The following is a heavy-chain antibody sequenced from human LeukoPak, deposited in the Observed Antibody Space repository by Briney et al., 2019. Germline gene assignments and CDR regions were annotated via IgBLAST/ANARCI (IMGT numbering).Heavy chain of an antibody. Sequence: SETLSLTCTVSGGSISSYYWSWIRQPPGKGLEWIGYIYYSGSTNYNPSLKSRGTISVDTSRNHFSLKLSSATAADTAVYYCARTGTTGFTWLDPRGQGTLVTVSS. V-gene: IGHV4-59*01. CDR1: GGSISSYY. J-gene: IGHJ5*02. D-gene: IGHD1-1*01. CDR3: ARTGTTGFTWLDP. CDR2: IYYSGST.